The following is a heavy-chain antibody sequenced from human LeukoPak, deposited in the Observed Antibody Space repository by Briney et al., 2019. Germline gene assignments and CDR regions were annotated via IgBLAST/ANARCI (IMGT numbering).Heavy chain of an antibody. V-gene: IGHV3-30-3*01. CDR3: ARDQDIVVVVAAPGGYYGMGV. D-gene: IGHD2-15*01. CDR2: ISYDGSNK. J-gene: IGHJ6*02. Sequence: GGSLRLSCAASGFTFSSYAMHWVRQAPGKGLEWVAVISYDGSNKYYADSVKGRFTVSRDNSKNTLYLQMNSLRAEDTAVYYCARDQDIVVVVAAPGGYYGMGVWGQGTTVTVSS. CDR1: GFTFSSYA.